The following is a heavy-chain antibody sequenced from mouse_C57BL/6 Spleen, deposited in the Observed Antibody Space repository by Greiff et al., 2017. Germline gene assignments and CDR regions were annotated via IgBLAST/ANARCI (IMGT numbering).Heavy chain of an antibody. CDR1: GYTFTDYN. CDR3: ARSITTVVAPYYYAMDY. D-gene: IGHD1-1*01. V-gene: IGHV1-18*01. CDR2: INPNNGGT. Sequence: VQLQQSGPELVKPGASVKIPCKASGYTFTDYNMDWVKQSHGKSLEWIGDINPNNGGTIYNQKFKGKATLTVDKSSSTAYMELRRLTAEDTAVYYCARSITTVVAPYYYAMDYWGQGTSVTVSS. J-gene: IGHJ4*01.